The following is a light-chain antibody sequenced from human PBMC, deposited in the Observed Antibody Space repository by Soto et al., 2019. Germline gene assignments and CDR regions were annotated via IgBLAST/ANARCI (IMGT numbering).Light chain of an antibody. CDR1: SSNIGANYD. V-gene: IGLV1-40*01. CDR3: QSYDSSLSGYV. CDR2: GNT. Sequence: SVLTQPPSVSGAPGQMVTISCTGSSSNIGANYDVHWYQHLPGTAPKLLIYGNTNRPSGVPDRFSGSKSGTSASLAITGLQAEDEADYYCQSYDSSLSGYVVGTGTKVTVL. J-gene: IGLJ1*01.